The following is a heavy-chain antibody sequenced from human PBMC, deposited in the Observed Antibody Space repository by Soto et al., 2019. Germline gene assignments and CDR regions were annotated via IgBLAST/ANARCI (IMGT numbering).Heavy chain of an antibody. CDR1: GGSISSGVNY. CDR3: ARVGRVSNGGFFDY. J-gene: IGHJ4*02. CDR2: IYYTGNT. D-gene: IGHD2-8*01. V-gene: IGHV4-31*03. Sequence: SETLSLTCTVSGGSISSGVNYWGWIRQHPGEGLEWIGHIYYTGNTYYNPSLKSRLTISVDTSKNQFSLKLSSVTAADTAVYFCARVGRVSNGGFFDYWGQGTLVTVSS.